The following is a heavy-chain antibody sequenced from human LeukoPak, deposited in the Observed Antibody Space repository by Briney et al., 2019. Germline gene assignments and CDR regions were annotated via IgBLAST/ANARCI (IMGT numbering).Heavy chain of an antibody. CDR1: GFSLSTSGVG. CDR3: AHTVEELVYYYYYMDV. V-gene: IGHV2-5*01. Sequence: SGPTLVKPTQTLTLTCTFSGFSLSTSGVGVGWIRQPPGKALEWLALIYWNDDKRCSPSLKSRLTITKDTSKNQVVLTMTNMDPVDTATYYCAHTVEELVYYYYYMDVWGKGTTVTVSS. J-gene: IGHJ6*03. CDR2: IYWNDDK. D-gene: IGHD6-6*01.